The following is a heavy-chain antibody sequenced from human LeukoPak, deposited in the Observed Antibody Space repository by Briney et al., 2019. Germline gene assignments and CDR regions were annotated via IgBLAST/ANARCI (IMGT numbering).Heavy chain of an antibody. V-gene: IGHV3-30*04. CDR1: GFTFSSYA. CDR3: AKDRAVGATRRYMDV. Sequence: GGSLRLSCAASGFTFSSYAMHWVRQAPGKGLEWVAVISYDGSNKYYADSVKGRFTISRDNSKNTLYLQMNSLRAEDTAVYYCAKDRAVGATRRYMDVWGKGTTVTVSS. CDR2: ISYDGSNK. D-gene: IGHD1-26*01. J-gene: IGHJ6*03.